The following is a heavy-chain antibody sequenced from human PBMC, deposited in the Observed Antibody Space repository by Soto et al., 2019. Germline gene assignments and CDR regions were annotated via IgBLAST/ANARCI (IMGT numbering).Heavy chain of an antibody. CDR3: ASGYCSGGSCYSTIYGMDV. J-gene: IGHJ6*02. CDR1: GFTFSSYA. CDR2: ISYDGSNK. D-gene: IGHD2-15*01. V-gene: IGHV3-30-3*01. Sequence: GGSLRLSCAASGFTFSSYAMHWVRQAPGKGLEWVAVISYDGSNKYYADSVKGRFTISRDNSKNTLYLQMNSLRAEDTAVYYCASGYCSGGSCYSTIYGMDVWGQGTTGTVSS.